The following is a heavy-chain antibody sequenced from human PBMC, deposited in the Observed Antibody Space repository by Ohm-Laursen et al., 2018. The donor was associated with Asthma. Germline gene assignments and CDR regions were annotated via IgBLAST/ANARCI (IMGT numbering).Heavy chain of an antibody. J-gene: IGHJ3*02. CDR2: ISYDGSNK. D-gene: IGHD2-15*01. Sequence: SLRLSCAAPGFTFSSYGMHWVRQAPGKGLEWVAVISYDGSNKYYADSVKGRFTISRDNSKNTLYLQMNSLRAEDTAVYYCARGGYCSGGSCYNDAFDIWGQGTMVTVSS. CDR3: ARGGYCSGGSCYNDAFDI. CDR1: GFTFSSYG. V-gene: IGHV3-30*03.